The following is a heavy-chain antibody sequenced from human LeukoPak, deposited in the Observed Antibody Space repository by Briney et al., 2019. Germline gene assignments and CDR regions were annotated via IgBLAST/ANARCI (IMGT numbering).Heavy chain of an antibody. CDR2: IYYSGST. D-gene: IGHD3-10*01. J-gene: IGHJ4*01. V-gene: IGHV4-31*03. Sequence: PSQTLSLTCTVSGGSISSSGYYWSWIRQHPGTGLEWIGYIYYSGSTYYNPSLKSRVTISVYTSKNQFSLKLSSVTAADTAVYYCARHWFTGSYYPRYDVWGQGTLVTVSS. CDR1: GGSISSSGYY. CDR3: ARHWFTGSYYPRYDV.